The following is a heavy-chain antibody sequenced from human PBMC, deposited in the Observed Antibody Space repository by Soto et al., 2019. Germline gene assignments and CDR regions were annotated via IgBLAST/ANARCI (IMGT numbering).Heavy chain of an antibody. Sequence: SQTLSLTCTVSGGSISSYYLSWILQPAGKGLEWIGRIYTSGSTNYNPSLKSRVTMSVDTSKNQLSLKLSSVTAADTAVYYCARTRITMVRGFDPWGQGTLVTAPQ. D-gene: IGHD3-10*01. V-gene: IGHV4-4*07. CDR2: IYTSGST. J-gene: IGHJ5*02. CDR1: GGSISSYY. CDR3: ARTRITMVRGFDP.